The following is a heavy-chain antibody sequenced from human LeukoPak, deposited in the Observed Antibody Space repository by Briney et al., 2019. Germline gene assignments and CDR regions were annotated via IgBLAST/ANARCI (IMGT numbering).Heavy chain of an antibody. Sequence: PSETLSPTCTVSGGSISSYYWSWIRQPPGKGLEWIGYIYYSGSTNYNPSLKSRVTISVDTSKNQFSLKLSSVTAADTAVYYCARGRTTALWGQGTMVTVSS. CDR1: GGSISSYY. CDR3: ARGRTTAL. D-gene: IGHD4-17*01. J-gene: IGHJ3*01. CDR2: IYYSGST. V-gene: IGHV4-59*01.